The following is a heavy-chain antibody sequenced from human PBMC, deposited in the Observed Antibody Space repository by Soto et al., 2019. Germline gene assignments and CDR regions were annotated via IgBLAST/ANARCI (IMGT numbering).Heavy chain of an antibody. CDR2: IYYSGST. CDR3: ASAYDILTGDYV. J-gene: IGHJ6*02. Sequence: QLQLQESGPGLVKPSETLSLTCTVSGGSISSSSYYWGWIRQPPGKGLEWIGSIYYSGSTYYNPSLKSRVTISVDTSKNQFSLTLSSVTAADTAVYYCASAYDILTGDYVWGQGTTVTVSS. V-gene: IGHV4-39*01. D-gene: IGHD3-9*01. CDR1: GGSISSSSYY.